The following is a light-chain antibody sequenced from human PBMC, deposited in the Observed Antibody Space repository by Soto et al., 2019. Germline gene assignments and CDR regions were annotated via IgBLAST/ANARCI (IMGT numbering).Light chain of an antibody. CDR1: QTINNR. CDR2: DVS. V-gene: IGKV1-5*01. J-gene: IGKJ4*01. CDR3: QQFNIYPLT. Sequence: DIQMTQSPSTLSASVGDRVTIPCRASQTINNRLAWYQQKPGKAPKLLIYDVSTLESGVPSRFSGSGSGTDFTLTISSLQPEDFATYYCQQFNIYPLTFGGGTKVDNK.